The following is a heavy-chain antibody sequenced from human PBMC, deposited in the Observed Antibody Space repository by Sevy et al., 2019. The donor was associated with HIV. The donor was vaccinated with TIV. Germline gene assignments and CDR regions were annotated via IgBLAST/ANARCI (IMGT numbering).Heavy chain of an antibody. D-gene: IGHD1-26*01. CDR3: ASDLLVGSTYVFDI. CDR1: GFTFSNYN. Sequence: GGSLRLSCAASGFTFSNYNMNWVRHAPGEGLKWVSSISSSSADIYYTDSVKGRFTVSRDNSKKSLFLQMNGLSAEDTALYYCASDLLVGSTYVFDIWGRGTMVTVSS. J-gene: IGHJ3*02. V-gene: IGHV3-21*01. CDR2: ISSSSADI.